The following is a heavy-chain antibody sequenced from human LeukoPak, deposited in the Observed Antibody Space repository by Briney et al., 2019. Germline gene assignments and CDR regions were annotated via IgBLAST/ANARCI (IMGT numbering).Heavy chain of an antibody. J-gene: IGHJ4*02. CDR3: AKSSTGYSSGWSRFDY. D-gene: IGHD6-19*01. CDR2: ISGSGGST. Sequence: GGSLRLSCAASGFTFSTYAMSWVRQAPGKGLEWVSAISGSGGSTYYADSVKGRFTISRDNSKNTLYLQMNSLRAEDTAVYYCAKSSTGYSSGWSRFDYWGQGTLVTVSS. V-gene: IGHV3-23*01. CDR1: GFTFSTYA.